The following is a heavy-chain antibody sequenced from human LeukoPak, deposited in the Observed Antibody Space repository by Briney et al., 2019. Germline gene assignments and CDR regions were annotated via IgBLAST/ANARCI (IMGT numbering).Heavy chain of an antibody. D-gene: IGHD3-10*01. CDR1: GGSFSGYY. V-gene: IGHV4-34*01. CDR2: INHSGST. J-gene: IGHJ3*02. Sequence: PSETLSLTCAVYGGSFSGYYWSWIRQPPGKGLEWIGEINHSGSTNYNPSLKSRVTISVDTSKNQFSLKLSSVTAADTAVYYCARVQVTMVRGVIISPSNAFDIWGQGTMVTVSS. CDR3: ARVQVTMVRGVIISPSNAFDI.